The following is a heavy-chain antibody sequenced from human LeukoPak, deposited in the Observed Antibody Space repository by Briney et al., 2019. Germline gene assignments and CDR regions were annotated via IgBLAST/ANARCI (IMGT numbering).Heavy chain of an antibody. V-gene: IGHV4-59*01. CDR3: ARGELTLED. D-gene: IGHD3-3*01. J-gene: IGHJ4*02. CDR1: GGSISSYY. CDR2: IYYSGST. Sequence: SETLSLTCTVSGGSISSYYWSWIRQPPGKGLEWIGYIYYSGSTNYNPSLKSRVTISVDTSKDQFSLKLSSVTAADTAVYYRARGELTLEDWGQGTLVTVSS.